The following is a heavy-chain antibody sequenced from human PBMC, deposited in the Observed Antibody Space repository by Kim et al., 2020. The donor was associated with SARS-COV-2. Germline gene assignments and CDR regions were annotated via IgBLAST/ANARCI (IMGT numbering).Heavy chain of an antibody. D-gene: IGHD6-19*01. CDR2: ISCGGGTT. V-gene: IGHV3-23*01. J-gene: IGHJ4*02. Sequence: GGSLRLSCAASGFTFSSYAMSWVRQAPGKGLEWVAAISCGGGTTYYADSVKGRFTISRDNSKNTLYLQMNSLRADDTAVYYCTKDPCGYRSCCPYWGQGT. CDR1: GFTFSSYA. CDR3: TKDPCGYRSCCPY.